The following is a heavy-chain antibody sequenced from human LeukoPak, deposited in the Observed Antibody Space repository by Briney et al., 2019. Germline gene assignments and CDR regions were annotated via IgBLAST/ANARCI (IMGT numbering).Heavy chain of an antibody. J-gene: IGHJ4*02. Sequence: GGSLRLSCAASGFTFSSYAMSWVPQAPGKGLEWVSGIGGSSDSTYYADSVKGRFTISRDNSKNTLYLQMNSLRAEDTAVYYCANQVGATFNWGQGTLVTVSS. D-gene: IGHD1-26*01. CDR1: GFTFSSYA. CDR2: IGGSSDST. CDR3: ANQVGATFN. V-gene: IGHV3-23*01.